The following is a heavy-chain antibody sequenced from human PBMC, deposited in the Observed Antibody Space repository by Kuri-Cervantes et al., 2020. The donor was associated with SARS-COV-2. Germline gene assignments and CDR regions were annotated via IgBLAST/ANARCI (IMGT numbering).Heavy chain of an antibody. D-gene: IGHD3-10*01. CDR2: INAGNGNT. CDR1: GYTFTSYA. CDR3: ARGGSDYYYYGMDV. Sequence: ASVKVSCKASGYTFTSYAMNWVRQAPGQGLEWMGWINAGNGNTKYSQKFQGRVTITRGTSASTAYMELSSLRSEDTAVYYCARGGSDYYYYGMDVWGQGTTVTVSS. J-gene: IGHJ6*02. V-gene: IGHV1-3*01.